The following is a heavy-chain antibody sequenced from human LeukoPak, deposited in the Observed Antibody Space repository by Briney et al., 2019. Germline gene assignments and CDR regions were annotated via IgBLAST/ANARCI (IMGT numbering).Heavy chain of an antibody. D-gene: IGHD3-22*01. CDR1: GFTVSRNY. CDR2: IYSGGST. Sequence: PGGSLRLSCAASGFTVSRNYMSWVRQAPGKGLEWVSVIYSGGSTYYADSVKGRFTISRDNSKNTLYLQMNSLRAEDTAVYYCARDYYDSSGSDYWGQGTLVTVSS. CDR3: ARDYYDSSGSDY. V-gene: IGHV3-53*01. J-gene: IGHJ4*02.